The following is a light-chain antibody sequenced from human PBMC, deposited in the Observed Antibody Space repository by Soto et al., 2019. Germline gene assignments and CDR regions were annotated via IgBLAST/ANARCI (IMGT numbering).Light chain of an antibody. Sequence: EIVLTQSPGTLSLSPGERATLSCMASQSVSSSYLAWYQQKPGQAPRLLIYGASSRAAGIPDRFSGSGSGTDFTLTISRLEPEDFAVYYCQQYGRSRTFGQGTKVDIK. V-gene: IGKV3-20*01. CDR2: GAS. J-gene: IGKJ1*01. CDR1: QSVSSSY. CDR3: QQYGRSRT.